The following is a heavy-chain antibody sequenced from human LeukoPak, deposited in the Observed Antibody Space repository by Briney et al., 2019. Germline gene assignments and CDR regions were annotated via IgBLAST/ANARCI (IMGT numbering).Heavy chain of an antibody. CDR2: IYHSGST. CDR1: GGSISSGGYY. J-gene: IGHJ4*02. Sequence: PSETLSLTCTVSGGSISSGGYYWSWIRQPPGKGLEWIGYIYHSGSTYYNPSLKSRVTISVDRSKNQFSLKLSSVTAADTAVYYCARSGGDYFDYWGQGTLVTVSS. V-gene: IGHV4-30-2*01. D-gene: IGHD3-10*01. CDR3: ARSGGDYFDY.